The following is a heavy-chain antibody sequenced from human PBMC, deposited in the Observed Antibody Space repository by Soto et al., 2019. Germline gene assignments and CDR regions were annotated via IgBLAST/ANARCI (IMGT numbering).Heavy chain of an antibody. J-gene: IGHJ4*02. CDR2: INAGNGNT. D-gene: IGHD3-22*01. Sequence: GASVKVSCKASGYTFTSYAMHWVRQAPGQRLEWMGWINAGNGNTKYSQKFQGRVTITRDTSASTAYMELSSLRSEDTAVYYCAGSPEWSYALSQLVITTFAFYWGQGTLVTVSS. V-gene: IGHV1-3*01. CDR3: AGSPEWSYALSQLVITTFAFY. CDR1: GYTFTSYA.